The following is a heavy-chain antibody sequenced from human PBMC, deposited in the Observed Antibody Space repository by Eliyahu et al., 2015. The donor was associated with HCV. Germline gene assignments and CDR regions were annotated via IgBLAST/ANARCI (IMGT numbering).Heavy chain of an antibody. Sequence: EVELVESGGGLAKPGGSLRLSCAGSGFTFRNAWMSWVRQIRGKGLEWVGRIKSKSDGETTDYAASVKGRFTMSRDDSKNTLYLQMDSLKTEDTAVYFCTRDAVAVTGGIDAFDVWGQGTMVTVSS. V-gene: IGHV3-15*01. J-gene: IGHJ3*01. CDR3: TRDAVAVTGGIDAFDV. D-gene: IGHD6-19*01. CDR1: GFTFRNAW. CDR2: IKSKSDGETT.